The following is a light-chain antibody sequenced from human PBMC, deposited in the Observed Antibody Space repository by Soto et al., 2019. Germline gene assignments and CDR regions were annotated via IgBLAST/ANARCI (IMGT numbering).Light chain of an antibody. CDR2: TTS. J-gene: IGKJ4*01. Sequence: DIQMSQSPSSLSASVGDRVTITCRASQNISSSLNWYQQTPGKAPRLLIYTTSTLHNGVPSRFRGSVSGADFTLSITSLQPEDFASYYCQQTYSTPLTFGGGTKVETK. CDR3: QQTYSTPLT. CDR1: QNISSS. V-gene: IGKV1-39*01.